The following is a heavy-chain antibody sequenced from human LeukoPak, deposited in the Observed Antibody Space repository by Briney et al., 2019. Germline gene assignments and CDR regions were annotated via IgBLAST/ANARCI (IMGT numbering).Heavy chain of an antibody. CDR3: ARAQYRGYYFDY. CDR1: GFTFSLYW. Sequence: GGSLRLSCATSGFTFSLYWMNWVRQAPGKGLEWVANIKEDGSKKYYVESVKGRFTISRDNAKNSVFLQMNSLRAEDTAVYYCARAQYRGYYFDYWGQGTLVTVSS. V-gene: IGHV3-7*01. J-gene: IGHJ4*02. D-gene: IGHD3-10*01. CDR2: IKEDGSKK.